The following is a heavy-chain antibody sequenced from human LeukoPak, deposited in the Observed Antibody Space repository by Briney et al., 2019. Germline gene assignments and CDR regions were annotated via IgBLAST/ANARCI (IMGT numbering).Heavy chain of an antibody. CDR2: IYSGGST. V-gene: IGHV3-53*04. D-gene: IGHD1-14*01. J-gene: IGHJ3*02. CDR3: ARAGPYDAFDI. Sequence: GGSLRLSCAASGFSVNSKYMSWVRQAPGKGLEWVLVIYSGGSTYYADSVKGRFTISRHISKNTLYLQMNSLRAEGTAVYYCARAGPYDAFDIWGQGTMVTVSS. CDR1: GFSVNSKY.